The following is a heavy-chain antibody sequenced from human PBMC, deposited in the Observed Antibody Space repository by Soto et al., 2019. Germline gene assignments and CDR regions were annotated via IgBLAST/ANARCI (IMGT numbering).Heavy chain of an antibody. D-gene: IGHD6-13*01. CDR1: GYTFTSYG. CDR2: ISGYNGNT. CDR3: GRERDGSSWSSAEYLQH. V-gene: IGHV1-18*01. Sequence: QVQLVQSGVEVKKPGAAVKVSCKASGYTFTSYGIHWVRQAPGQGLEWMGWISGYNGNTHYAQKFQGRVTMTTDTSTTTAYMDLRNLRSDDTAVYYCGRERDGSSWSSAEYLQHWGQGTLVTVYS. J-gene: IGHJ1*01.